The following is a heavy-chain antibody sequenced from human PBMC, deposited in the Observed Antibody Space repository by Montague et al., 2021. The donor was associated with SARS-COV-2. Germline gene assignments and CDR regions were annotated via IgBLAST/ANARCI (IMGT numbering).Heavy chain of an antibody. V-gene: IGHV4-4*02. D-gene: IGHD3-16*01. CDR1: AGSISSSNW. CDR3: ARIPLGYYGMDV. CDR2: IYHSGGT. Sequence: SETLSLTYAVSAGSISSSNWWSWVRQPPGKGLEWIAEIYHSGGTNYNPSLKSRVTISVGKSKNLFSLKLSSVTAADTAVYYCARIPLGYYGMDVWGQGTTVTVSS. J-gene: IGHJ6*02.